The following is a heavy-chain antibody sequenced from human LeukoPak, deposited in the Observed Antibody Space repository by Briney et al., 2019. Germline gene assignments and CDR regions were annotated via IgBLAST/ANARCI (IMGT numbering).Heavy chain of an antibody. CDR3: ARGRITMVRGPFDY. D-gene: IGHD3-10*01. CDR2: IWYDGSNK. CDR1: GFTFSSYG. V-gene: IGHV3-33*01. J-gene: IGHJ4*02. Sequence: GGSLRLSCAASGFTFSSYGMHWVRQAPGKGLEWVAVIWYDGSNKYYADSVKGRFTISRDNSKNTLYLQMNSLRAEDTAVYYCARGRITMVRGPFDYWGQGTLVTVSS.